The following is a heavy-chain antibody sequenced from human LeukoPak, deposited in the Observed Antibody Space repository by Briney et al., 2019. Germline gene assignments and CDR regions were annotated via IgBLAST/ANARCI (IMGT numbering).Heavy chain of an antibody. Sequence: SETLSLTCTVSGGSISSSSYYWGWIRQPPGKGLEWIGYIYSSGSIYYNPSLKSRVTISLDTSENQFSLKLSSVTAADTAMYYCAKFTGGYNWFGPWGQGTLVTVSS. V-gene: IGHV4-31*03. D-gene: IGHD2-8*02. CDR3: AKFTGGYNWFGP. CDR1: GGSISSSSYY. J-gene: IGHJ5*02. CDR2: IYSSGSI.